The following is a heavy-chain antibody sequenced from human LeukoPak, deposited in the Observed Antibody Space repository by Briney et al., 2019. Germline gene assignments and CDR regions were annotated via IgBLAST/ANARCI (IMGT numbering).Heavy chain of an antibody. CDR2: INPKSGDT. J-gene: IGHJ1*01. CDR3: ARRGSSSSEYFQR. Sequence: GASVKVSCKASGYTFTSYYMHWVRQAPGQGLEWMGWINPKSGDTNYAQKFQGRVTMTRDTSITTSYMELSRLRSEDTAVYYCARRGSSSSEYFQRWGQGTLVTVSS. D-gene: IGHD6-6*01. CDR1: GYTFTSYY. V-gene: IGHV1-2*02.